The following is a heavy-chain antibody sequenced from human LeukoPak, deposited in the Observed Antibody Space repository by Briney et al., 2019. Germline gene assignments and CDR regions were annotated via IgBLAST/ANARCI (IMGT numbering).Heavy chain of an antibody. V-gene: IGHV3-11*01. CDR2: ISSSGDTI. J-gene: IGHJ4*02. Sequence: PGGSLRLSCAASGFTLSHYYMTWIRQAPGKGLEWLSCISSSGDTIYYADSVKGRFIVSRDNAENSLYLQMNSLRAEDTAMYYCARQGSEIDYWGQGTLVTVSS. CDR1: GFTLSHYY. CDR3: ARQGSEIDY.